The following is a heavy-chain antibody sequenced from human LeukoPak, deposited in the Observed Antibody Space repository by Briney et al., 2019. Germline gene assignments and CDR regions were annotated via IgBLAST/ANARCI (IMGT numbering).Heavy chain of an antibody. CDR2: ISSSTSDT. CDR3: ARAPGGCSGGACYTDS. Sequence: GGSLRLSCAASGFTFIDYYMSWIRQAPGKGLEWVSCISSSTSDTKYADSVKGRFTISRDNVKNSLYLQMNSLRAEDTAVYYCARAPGGCSGGACYTDSWGQGTLVTVSS. V-gene: IGHV3-11*06. J-gene: IGHJ4*02. CDR1: GFTFIDYY. D-gene: IGHD2-15*01.